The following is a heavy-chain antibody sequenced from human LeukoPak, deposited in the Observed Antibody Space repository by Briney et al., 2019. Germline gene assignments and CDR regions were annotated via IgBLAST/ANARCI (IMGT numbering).Heavy chain of an antibody. CDR1: GFTFSSYA. CDR2: ISSSGGTT. V-gene: IGHV3-48*01. CDR3: ARDRGGSSAYWYFDL. D-gene: IGHD3-16*01. J-gene: IGHJ2*01. Sequence: GGSLRLSCAASGFTFSSYAMNWVRQAPGKGLEWVSYISSSGGTTYYADFVNGRFTISTDNAKTSLYLQMNSLRAEDTAAYYCARDRGGSSAYWYFDLWGRGTLVSVSS.